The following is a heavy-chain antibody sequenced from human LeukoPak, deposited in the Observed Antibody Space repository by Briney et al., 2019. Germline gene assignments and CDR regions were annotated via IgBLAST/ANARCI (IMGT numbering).Heavy chain of an antibody. CDR1: GYTLTELS. D-gene: IGHD2/OR15-2a*01. J-gene: IGHJ6*02. Sequence: SVKVSCKVSGYTLTELSMHWVRQAPGQGLEWMGGIIPIFGTANYAQKFQGRVTITADESTSTAYMELSSLRSEDTAVYYCASGALSSYYYGMDVWGQGTTVTVSS. V-gene: IGHV1-69*13. CDR2: IIPIFGTA. CDR3: ASGALSSYYYGMDV.